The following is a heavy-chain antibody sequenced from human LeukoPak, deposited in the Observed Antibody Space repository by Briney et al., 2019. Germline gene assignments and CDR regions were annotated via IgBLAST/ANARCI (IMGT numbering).Heavy chain of an antibody. V-gene: IGHV1-18*01. CDR1: GYTFTSYV. J-gene: IGHJ4*02. CDR3: ARQVDTTMALPDY. Sequence: ASVKVSCKTPGYTFTSYVVSWVRQAPGQRLDWMGWISTYNYNTNYAQKFRGRVTMTRDTSTSTVYRELRSLRSEDTAIYYCARQVDTTMALPDYWGQGTLVTVSS. D-gene: IGHD5-18*01. CDR2: ISTYNYNT.